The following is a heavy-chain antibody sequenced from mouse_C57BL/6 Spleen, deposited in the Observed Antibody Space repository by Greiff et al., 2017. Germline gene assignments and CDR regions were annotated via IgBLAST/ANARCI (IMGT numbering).Heavy chain of an antibody. J-gene: IGHJ1*03. CDR2: IYPRSGNT. V-gene: IGHV1-81*01. CDR1: GYTFTSYG. Sequence: QVQLQQSGAELARPGASVKLSCKASGYTFTSYGISWVKQRTGQGLEWIGEIYPRSGNTSYNEKFKGKATLTADKASSTAYMELRSLTSEDSAVYFVARRGIYCNYWYFDVGGTGTTVTVSS. CDR3: ARRGIYCNYWYFDV. D-gene: IGHD1-3*01.